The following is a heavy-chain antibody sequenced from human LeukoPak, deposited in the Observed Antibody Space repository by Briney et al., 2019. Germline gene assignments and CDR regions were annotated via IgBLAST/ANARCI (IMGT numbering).Heavy chain of an antibody. CDR1: GGSISSGGYS. Sequence: SETLSLTCAVSGGSISSGGYSWSWIRQPPGKGLEWIGYIYHSGGTYYNPSLKSRVTISVDRSKNQFSLKLSSVTAADTAVYYCARGGIAAANFDYWGQGTLVTVSS. D-gene: IGHD6-13*01. CDR2: IYHSGGT. J-gene: IGHJ4*02. CDR3: ARGGIAAANFDY. V-gene: IGHV4-30-2*01.